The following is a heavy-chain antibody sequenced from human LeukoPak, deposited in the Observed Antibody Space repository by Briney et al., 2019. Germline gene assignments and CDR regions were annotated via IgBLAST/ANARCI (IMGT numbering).Heavy chain of an antibody. D-gene: IGHD1-7*01. J-gene: IGHJ4*02. CDR1: GASISSGEYY. CDR3: GRLGSGTLEFDS. CDR2: IFTTGNT. V-gene: IGHV4-61*02. Sequence: PSQTLSLTCTVSGASISSGEYYWSWIRQPAGRGLEWVGRIFTTGNTDYSASLESRVTISVDTSKNRFSLNLTSVTAADTAVYYCGRLGSGTLEFDSWGQGTLVTVSS.